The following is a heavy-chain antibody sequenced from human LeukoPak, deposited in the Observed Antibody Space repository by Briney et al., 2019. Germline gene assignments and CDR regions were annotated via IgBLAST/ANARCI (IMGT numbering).Heavy chain of an antibody. CDR1: GFTFNIYT. CDR2: IGSSSRYL. J-gene: IGHJ3*02. Sequence: GGSLKLSCSASGFTFNIYTMTWVRQAPGEGPGWVSSIGSSSRYLYYAVSVKGRFSISRDNDKTSVYWKMISLRAEDTSVYYCARYCSSSDFDIWGQGTMVTVSS. V-gene: IGHV3-21*01. CDR3: ARYCSSSDFDI. D-gene: IGHD2-15*01.